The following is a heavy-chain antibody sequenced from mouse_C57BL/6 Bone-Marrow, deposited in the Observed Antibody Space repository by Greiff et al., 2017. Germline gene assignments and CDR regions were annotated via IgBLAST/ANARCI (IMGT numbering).Heavy chain of an antibody. CDR1: GFTFSDYG. CDR2: ISNLAYSI. J-gene: IGHJ1*03. D-gene: IGHD2-3*01. CDR3: ARRGYDGYWYFDV. Sequence: EVKLVESGGGLVQPGGSLKLSCAASGFTFSDYGMAWVRQAPRKGPEWVAFISNLAYSIYYADTVTGRFTISRENAKNTLYLEMSSLRSEDTAMYYCARRGYDGYWYFDVWGTGTTVTVSS. V-gene: IGHV5-15*04.